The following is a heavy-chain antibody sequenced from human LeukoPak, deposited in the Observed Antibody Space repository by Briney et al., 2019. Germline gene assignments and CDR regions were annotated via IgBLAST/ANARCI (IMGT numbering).Heavy chain of an antibody. CDR3: ARERLWFGELLFYFDY. CDR2: IWYDGSNK. Sequence: GRSLTLSCAASGFIFSSYGMHWVRQAPGKGLEWVAVIWYDGSNKYYAGSVKGRFTISRDNSKNTLYLQMNSLRAEDTAVYYCARERLWFGELLFYFDYWGQGTLVTVSS. D-gene: IGHD3-10*01. CDR1: GFIFSSYG. J-gene: IGHJ4*02. V-gene: IGHV3-33*01.